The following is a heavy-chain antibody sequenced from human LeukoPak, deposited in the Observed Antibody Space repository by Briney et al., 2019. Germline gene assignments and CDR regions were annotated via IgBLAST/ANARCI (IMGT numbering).Heavy chain of an antibody. Sequence: SVKVSCKASGYTFTSYAMNWVRQAPGQGLEWMGGIIPIFGTANYAQKFQGRVTITADESTSTAYMELSSLRSEDTAVYYGARDGSPVTAILTRSWFDPWGQGTLVTVSS. CDR2: IIPIFGTA. CDR3: ARDGSPVTAILTRSWFDP. V-gene: IGHV1-69*13. D-gene: IGHD2-21*02. CDR1: GYTFTSYA. J-gene: IGHJ5*02.